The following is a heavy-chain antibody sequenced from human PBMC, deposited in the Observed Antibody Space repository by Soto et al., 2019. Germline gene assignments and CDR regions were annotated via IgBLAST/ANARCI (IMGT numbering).Heavy chain of an antibody. Sequence: QITLKESGPTLVKPTQTLTLTFTFSGFSLSTSGVGVGWIRQPPGKALEWLALIYWNDDKRYSPSLKSRLTITKDTSKNQVVLTMTNMDPVDTATYYCAHRPGLRDYGAPYWYFDLWGRGTLVIVSS. V-gene: IGHV2-5*01. CDR2: IYWNDDK. D-gene: IGHD4-17*01. CDR1: GFSLSTSGVG. CDR3: AHRPGLRDYGAPYWYFDL. J-gene: IGHJ2*01.